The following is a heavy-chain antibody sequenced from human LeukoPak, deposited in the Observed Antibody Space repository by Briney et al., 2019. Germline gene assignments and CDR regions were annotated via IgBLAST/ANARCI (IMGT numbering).Heavy chain of an antibody. CDR3: ARGYYDILTGYWDY. CDR1: GGTFSSYA. D-gene: IGHD3-9*01. Sequence: ASVKVSCKASGGTFSSYAISWVRQAPGQGLEWMGRIIPILGIANYAQKFQGRVTITADKSTSTAYMELSSLRSEDTAVYYCARGYYDILTGYWDYWGQGTLVTVSS. V-gene: IGHV1-69*04. CDR2: IIPILGIA. J-gene: IGHJ4*02.